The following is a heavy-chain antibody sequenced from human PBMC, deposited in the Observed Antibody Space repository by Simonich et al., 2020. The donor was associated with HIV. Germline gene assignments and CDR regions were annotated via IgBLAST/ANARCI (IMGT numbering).Heavy chain of an antibody. Sequence: EVQLVESGGGLVQPGRSLSLFCAASGFTFDDYAMHWVMQAPWKGLECGSGISGNRSSIGNADSVKGRFTISRDNAKNSLYLQINSLRAEDMALCYCAKDRYSSSSGSFDYWGQGTLVTVSS. CDR2: ISGNRSSI. V-gene: IGHV3-9*03. CDR1: GFTFDDYA. D-gene: IGHD6-6*01. CDR3: AKDRYSSSSGSFDY. J-gene: IGHJ4*02.